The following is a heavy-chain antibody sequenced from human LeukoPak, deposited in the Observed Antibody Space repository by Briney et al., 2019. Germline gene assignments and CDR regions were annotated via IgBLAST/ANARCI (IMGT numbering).Heavy chain of an antibody. V-gene: IGHV4-4*02. CDR1: GGSISSSNW. J-gene: IGHJ5*02. D-gene: IGHD1-26*01. Sequence: SETLSLTCTVSGGSISSSNWWSWVRQPPGKWLEWIGEIDHSVSTNYNPSLKSRVTISVDKSKNQFSLKLSSVTAADTAVYYCARNSGSYEGQNNWFDPWGQGTLVTVSS. CDR2: IDHSVST. CDR3: ARNSGSYEGQNNWFDP.